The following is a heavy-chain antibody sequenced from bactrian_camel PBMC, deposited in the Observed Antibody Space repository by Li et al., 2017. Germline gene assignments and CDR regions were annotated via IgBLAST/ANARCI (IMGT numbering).Heavy chain of an antibody. Sequence: QVQLVESGGGLVQPGGSLGVSCEVSGFTFADYHVTWVRQAPGKGLEWVSHINPGSDTMGYSDSVKGRFTVSRDNAKNTLALQLNDLQTEDTAVYYCAKGVGTWFTEYGHWGQGTQVTVS. CDR3: AKGVGTWFTEYGH. D-gene: IGHD6*01. J-gene: IGHJ4*01. V-gene: IGHV3S28*01. CDR2: INPGSDTM. CDR1: GFTFADYH.